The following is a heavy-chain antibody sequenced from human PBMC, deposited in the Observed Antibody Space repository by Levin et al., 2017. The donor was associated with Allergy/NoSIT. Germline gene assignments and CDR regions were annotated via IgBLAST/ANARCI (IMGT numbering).Heavy chain of an antibody. V-gene: IGHV3-30*18. Sequence: GGSLRLSCAASGFTFSSYGMHWVRQAPGKGLEWVAVISYDGSNKYYADSVKGRFTISRDNSKNTLYLQMNSLRAEDTAVYYCAKLHYGSGSYYANHYYYMDVWGKGTTVTVSS. J-gene: IGHJ6*03. CDR2: ISYDGSNK. CDR1: GFTFSSYG. CDR3: AKLHYGSGSYYANHYYYMDV. D-gene: IGHD3-10*01.